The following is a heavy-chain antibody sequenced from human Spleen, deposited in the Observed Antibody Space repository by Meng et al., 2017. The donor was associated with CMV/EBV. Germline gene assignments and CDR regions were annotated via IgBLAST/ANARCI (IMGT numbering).Heavy chain of an antibody. J-gene: IGHJ4*02. CDR1: GGSMSSGNYY. V-gene: IGHV4-30-4*01. Sequence: VQLQGSGAGLVEPSQTLSLTCTGSGGSMSSGNYYWSWIRQPPGKGLEWIGYIHHSGSAYYNPSLKSRVSISVDTSKNQFSLNLNSMTAADTAVYYCASFDHIPRRNYFNYWGQGTLVTVSS. D-gene: IGHD2-21*01. CDR2: IHHSGSA. CDR3: ASFDHIPRRNYFNY.